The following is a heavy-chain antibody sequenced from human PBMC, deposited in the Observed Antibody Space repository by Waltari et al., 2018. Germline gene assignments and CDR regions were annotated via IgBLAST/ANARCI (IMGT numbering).Heavy chain of an antibody. V-gene: IGHV4-59*01. D-gene: IGHD2-21*02. CDR1: GGSISGFY. CDR3: ARGGGGDWEWFDP. Sequence: QVQLQESGPSLLKPSETLSLICTVSGGSISGFYWSWVRQPPGKGLDCIGYIYYTGSTNFHPALKSRVTMSVDTSKNQFSLKLSSVTAADTAFYYCARGGGGDWEWFDPWGQGTLVTVSS. J-gene: IGHJ5*02. CDR2: IYYTGST.